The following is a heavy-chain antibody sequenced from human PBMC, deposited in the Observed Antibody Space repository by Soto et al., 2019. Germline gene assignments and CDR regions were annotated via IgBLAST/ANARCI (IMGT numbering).Heavy chain of an antibody. CDR2: IYYSGST. D-gene: IGHD6-13*01. CDR3: ARAPIAARPNWFDP. J-gene: IGHJ5*02. V-gene: IGHV4-59*01. CDR1: GGSISSYY. Sequence: QVQLQESDPGLVKPSETLSLTCTVSGGSISSYYWSWIRQPPGKGLEWIGYIYYSGSTNYNPSLKSRVTISVDTSKNQFSLKLSSVTAADTAVYYCARAPIAARPNWFDPWGQGTLVTVSS.